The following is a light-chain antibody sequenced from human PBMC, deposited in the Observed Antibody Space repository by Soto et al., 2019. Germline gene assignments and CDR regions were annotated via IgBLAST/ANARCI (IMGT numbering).Light chain of an antibody. CDR1: SSDVGAYNY. J-gene: IGLJ1*01. V-gene: IGLV2-14*01. Sequence: QSVLTPAASVCGSPAQSISLSSTGTSSDVGAYNYASWYQQYPGEAPKVIIYDVSHRPAGVSNRFSGSKSGNTASLTISGLQTQDEADYYCSSYTSATTYVFGTGTKVTVL. CDR3: SSYTSATTYV. CDR2: DVS.